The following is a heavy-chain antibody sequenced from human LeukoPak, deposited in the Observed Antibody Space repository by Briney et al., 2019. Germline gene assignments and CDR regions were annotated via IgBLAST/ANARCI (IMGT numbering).Heavy chain of an antibody. J-gene: IGHJ3*02. CDR2: INPNSGVT. Sequence: ASVKVSCKASGYTFIDYFIHWMRQTPGQGLEWLGRINPNSGVTRYAQKFQDRVAMTRDTAAYMELSSLKSDDTAVYYCARAVSGTLGGAFDIWGQGTAVTVSS. CDR1: GYTFIDYF. V-gene: IGHV1-2*06. D-gene: IGHD1-7*01. CDR3: ARAVSGTLGGAFDI.